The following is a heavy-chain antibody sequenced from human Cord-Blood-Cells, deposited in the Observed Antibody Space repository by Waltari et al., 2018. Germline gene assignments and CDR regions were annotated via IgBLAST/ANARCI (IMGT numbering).Heavy chain of an antibody. J-gene: IGHJ4*02. CDR1: GYSISSGYY. D-gene: IGHD3-3*01. Sequence: QVQLQESGPGLVKPSETLSLTCAVSGYSISSGYYWGWIRQPPGKGLEWIGSIYHSGSTYYNPSLKSRVTISVDTSKNQFSLKLSSVTAADTAVYYCARDSRRFLEWLLYFDYWGQGTLVTVSS. V-gene: IGHV4-38-2*02. CDR3: ARDSRRFLEWLLYFDY. CDR2: IYHSGST.